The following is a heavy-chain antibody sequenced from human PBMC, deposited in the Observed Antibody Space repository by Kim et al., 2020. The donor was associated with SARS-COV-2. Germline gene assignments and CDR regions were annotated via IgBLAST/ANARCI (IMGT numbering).Heavy chain of an antibody. D-gene: IGHD6-13*01. CDR3: ARVAISSSWYGAFYYGMDV. J-gene: IGHJ6*02. CDR2: ISGNGGTT. CDR1: GFTFSSHA. Sequence: GGSLRLSCAASGFTFSSHAMHWVRQAPGKGLEYVSGISGNGGTTYYANSVKGRITISRDNSKNTLYLQMGSLRAEDMAVYYCARVAISSSWYGAFYYGMDVWGQGTTVTVS. V-gene: IGHV3-64*01.